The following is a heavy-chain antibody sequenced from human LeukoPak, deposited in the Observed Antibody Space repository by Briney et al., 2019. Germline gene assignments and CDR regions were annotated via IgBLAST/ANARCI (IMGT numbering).Heavy chain of an antibody. CDR2: INTDGSIT. Sequence: GGSLRLSCAASGFTVSNYWMHWVRQVPGKGLVWVSRINTDGSITTYADSVKGRFTISRDNAKNTLSLQMNSLKGEDTAVYYCTSQGAAAWGQGTLVTVSS. V-gene: IGHV3-74*01. J-gene: IGHJ4*02. CDR3: TSQGAAA. CDR1: GFTVSNYW.